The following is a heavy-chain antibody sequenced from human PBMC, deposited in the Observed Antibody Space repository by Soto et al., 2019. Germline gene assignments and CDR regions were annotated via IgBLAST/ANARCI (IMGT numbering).Heavy chain of an antibody. J-gene: IGHJ4*02. Sequence: PGGSLRLSCATSGFTFSKAWVGWVRQAPGKGLEWVGRIKSKTDGGTTDYAAPVKGRFTISRDDSKNTLYLQMNSLKTEDTAVYYCTTYSNYDYVWGSLYYFDYWGQGTLVTVSS. CDR2: IKSKTDGGTT. V-gene: IGHV3-15*01. D-gene: IGHD3-16*01. CDR3: TTYSNYDYVWGSLYYFDY. CDR1: GFTFSKAW.